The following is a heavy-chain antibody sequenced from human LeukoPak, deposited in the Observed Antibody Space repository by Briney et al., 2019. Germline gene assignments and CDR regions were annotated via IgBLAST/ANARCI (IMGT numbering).Heavy chain of an antibody. J-gene: IGHJ4*02. D-gene: IGHD2/OR15-2a*01. V-gene: IGHV3-64D*09. CDR3: VRTIGLYDY. CDR2: ISTTGGNT. Sequence: GGSLRLSCSASGFTFSSYALHWVRQAPGKGLEYVSAISTTGGNTYYADSVRDRFTISRDNSKNTLYLRMSSLRAEDTAVYYCVRTIGLYDYWGQGTLVTVSS. CDR1: GFTFSSYA.